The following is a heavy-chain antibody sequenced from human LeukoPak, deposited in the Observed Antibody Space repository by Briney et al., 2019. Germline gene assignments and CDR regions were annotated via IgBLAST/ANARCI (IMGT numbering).Heavy chain of an antibody. Sequence: GGSLRLSCAASGFTFNNYAMHWVRQAPGKGLEWMALISYDGDNKDYADSVKGRFTISRDNSKNTMFLQMSSLKTEDTAVYYCARDSYGMDVWGQGTTVTVSS. V-gene: IGHV3-30-3*01. CDR2: ISYDGDNK. CDR3: ARDSYGMDV. J-gene: IGHJ6*02. CDR1: GFTFNNYA.